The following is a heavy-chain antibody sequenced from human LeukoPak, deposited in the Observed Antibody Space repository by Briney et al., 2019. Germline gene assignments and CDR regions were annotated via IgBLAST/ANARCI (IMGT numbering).Heavy chain of an antibody. CDR2: IILSDTTI. V-gene: IGHV3-48*03. Sequence: GGSLRLSCAASGLTFSNYEMNWVRQAPGEGVGWVSYIILSDTTIYYADSVKARFTISRDNANNSLYQQMNSLRAEDTAVYYCASVGIRTVTTWDYWGQGTLVTVSS. J-gene: IGHJ4*02. D-gene: IGHD4-17*01. CDR1: GLTFSNYE. CDR3: ASVGIRTVTTWDY.